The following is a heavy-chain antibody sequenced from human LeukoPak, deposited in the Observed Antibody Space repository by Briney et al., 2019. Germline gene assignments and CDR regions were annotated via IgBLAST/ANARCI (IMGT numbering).Heavy chain of an antibody. D-gene: IGHD4-17*01. CDR2: IIPIFGTA. J-gene: IGHJ3*02. V-gene: IGHV1-69*05. CDR3: ARDRVHTVTSYDDAFDI. CDR1: GGTFSSYA. Sequence: GASVKVSCKASGGTFSSYAISWVRQAPGQGLEWMGRIIPIFGTANYAQKFQGRVTITTDESTSTAYMELSSLRSEDTAVYYCARDRVHTVTSYDDAFDIWGQGTMVTVSS.